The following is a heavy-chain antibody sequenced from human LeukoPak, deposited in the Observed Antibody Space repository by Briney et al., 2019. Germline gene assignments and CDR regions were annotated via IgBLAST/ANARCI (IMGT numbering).Heavy chain of an antibody. CDR3: ARDSDSSGYFY. CDR2: IIPILGIA. CDR1: GGTFSSYA. V-gene: IGHV1-69*04. Sequence: SVKVFCKASGGTFSSYAISWVRQAPGQGLEWMGRIIPILGIANYAQKFQGRVTITADKSTSTAYMELSSLRSEDTAVYYCARDSDSSGYFYWGQGTLVTVSS. D-gene: IGHD3-22*01. J-gene: IGHJ4*02.